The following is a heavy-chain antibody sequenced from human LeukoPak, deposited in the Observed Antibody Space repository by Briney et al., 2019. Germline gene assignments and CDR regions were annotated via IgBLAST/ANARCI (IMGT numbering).Heavy chain of an antibody. D-gene: IGHD3-10*01. CDR2: INHSGST. J-gene: IGHJ5*02. Sequence: SETLSLTCTVSGGSISSYYWSWIRQPPGKGLEWIGEINHSGSTNYNPPLKSRVTISVDTSKNQFSLKLSSVTAADTAVYYCARAKSGITMVRGVIIPPNWFDPWGQGTLVTVSS. CDR3: ARAKSGITMVRGVIIPPNWFDP. CDR1: GGSISSYY. V-gene: IGHV4-34*01.